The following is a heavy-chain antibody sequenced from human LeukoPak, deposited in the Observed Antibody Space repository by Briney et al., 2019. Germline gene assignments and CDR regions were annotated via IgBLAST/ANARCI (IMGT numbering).Heavy chain of an antibody. J-gene: IGHJ4*02. D-gene: IGHD3-10*01. V-gene: IGHV3-7*01. CDR3: ASFRYYYGSGSHY. CDR1: GITFSSYW. CDR2: IKQDGSEK. Sequence: GGSLRLSCAASGITFSSYWMSWVRQAPGKGLEWVANIKQDGSEKYYVDSVKGRFTISRDNAKNSLYLQMNSLRAEDTAVYYCASFRYYYGSGSHYWGRGTLVTVSS.